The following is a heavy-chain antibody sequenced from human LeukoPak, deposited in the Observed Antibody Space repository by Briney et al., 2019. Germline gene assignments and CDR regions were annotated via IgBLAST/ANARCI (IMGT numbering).Heavy chain of an antibody. CDR1: GFTFSDYW. CDR3: ARWRGSTSERSDY. D-gene: IGHD2-2*01. CDR2: IKQDGSAK. J-gene: IGHJ4*02. V-gene: IGHV3-7*01. Sequence: GGSLRLSCTASGFTFSDYWMTWVRQALGKGLEWVANIKQDGSAKYTVESVKGRFTISRDNAKNSLYLQMDSLRVEDTATYYCARWRGSTSERSDYWGQGTLVTVSS.